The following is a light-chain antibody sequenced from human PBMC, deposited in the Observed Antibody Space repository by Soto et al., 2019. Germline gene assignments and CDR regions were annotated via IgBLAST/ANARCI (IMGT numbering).Light chain of an antibody. V-gene: IGKV3-15*01. CDR3: QQYKNWPRT. J-gene: IGKJ1*01. CDR2: GAS. CDR1: QSVSSN. Sequence: DIVMTQSPATLSMSPGERASLSCRASQSVSSNLAWYQQKPGQAPRLLIYGASTRATGIPARFSGSGSGTEFTLTISSLQSEDFAAYSCQQYKNWPRTFGQGTKV.